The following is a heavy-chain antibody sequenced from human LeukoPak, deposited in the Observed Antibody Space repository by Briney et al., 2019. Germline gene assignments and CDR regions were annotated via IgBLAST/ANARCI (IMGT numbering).Heavy chain of an antibody. CDR2: IDPGDSYT. CDR3: ARVVGRDFDY. J-gene: IGHJ4*02. Sequence: GESLKISCKGSGYSFTSYYITWVRQMPGKGLEWMGRIDPGDSYTNYSPSFQGHVTISVDKSINTVYLQWSSLKASDTAMYYCARVVGRDFDYWGQGTLVAVSS. CDR1: GYSFTSYY. V-gene: IGHV5-10-1*01.